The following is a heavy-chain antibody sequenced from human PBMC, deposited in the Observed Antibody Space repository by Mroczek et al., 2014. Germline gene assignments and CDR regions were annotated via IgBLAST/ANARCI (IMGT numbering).Heavy chain of an antibody. J-gene: IGHJ3*02. CDR1: GGSISSYY. CDR3: ARDRVDGYYDILTGYYRADAFDI. Sequence: QVQLQESGPGLVKPSETLSLTCTVSGGSISSYYWSWIRQPAGKGLEWIGRIYTSGSTNYNPSLKSRVTMSVDTSKNQFSLKLSSVTAADTAVYYCARDRVDGYYDILTGYYRADAFDIWGQGTMVTVSS. V-gene: IGHV4-4*07. D-gene: IGHD3-9*01. CDR2: IYTSGST.